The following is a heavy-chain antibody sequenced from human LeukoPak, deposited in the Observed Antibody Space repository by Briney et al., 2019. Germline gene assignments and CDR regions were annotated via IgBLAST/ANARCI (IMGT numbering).Heavy chain of an antibody. Sequence: GESLQISCEGSTSNFTSFWIGWVRQLPGKGPEWMGIVNPINSYTIYSPSFQGQVTISVDESISTAYLQWNSLKASDTAMYYCARRQGCSNTACPPDYWGQGTLVTVSS. J-gene: IGHJ4*02. CDR3: ARRQGCSNTACPPDY. V-gene: IGHV5-51*01. CDR2: VNPINSYT. D-gene: IGHD2-2*01. CDR1: TSNFTSFW.